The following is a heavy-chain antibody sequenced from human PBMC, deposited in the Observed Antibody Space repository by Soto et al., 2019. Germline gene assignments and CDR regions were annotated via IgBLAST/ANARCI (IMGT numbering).Heavy chain of an antibody. V-gene: IGHV4-39*02. D-gene: IGHD3-22*01. CDR3: ASHRFYYESSGYLAEYFQR. CDR2: ISYSGST. Sequence: QLHLQESGPGLVKPSETLSLTCTVSGGSISSDNYYWAWIRQPPGKGLEWIGSISYSGSTYYNPSLKSRVSMSVDTSKKHFSLNLRSVTAADTSVYYCASHRFYYESSGYLAEYFQRWGQGTLVTVSS. J-gene: IGHJ1*01. CDR1: GGSISSDNYY.